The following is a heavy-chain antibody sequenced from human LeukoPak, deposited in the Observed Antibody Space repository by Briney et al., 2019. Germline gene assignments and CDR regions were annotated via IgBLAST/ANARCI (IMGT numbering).Heavy chain of an antibody. V-gene: IGHV5-51*01. D-gene: IGHD6-6*01. CDR1: GYSFTSYW. CDR3: ASPDSSIAARY. Sequence: GESLKISCKGSGYSFTSYWIGWVRQMPGKGLEWMGIIYPGDSDTRYSPSFQGQVTISADKSISTAYLQRSSLKASDTVMYYCASPDSSIAARYWGQGTLVTVSS. CDR2: IYPGDSDT. J-gene: IGHJ4*02.